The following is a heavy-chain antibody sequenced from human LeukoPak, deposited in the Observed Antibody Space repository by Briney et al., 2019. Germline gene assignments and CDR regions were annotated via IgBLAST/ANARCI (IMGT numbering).Heavy chain of an antibody. D-gene: IGHD3-22*01. J-gene: IGHJ4*02. CDR2: IYSGGST. V-gene: IGHV3-66*01. CDR3: ARGGSYFDISGYYFY. CDR1: GFTVGSNT. Sequence: PGGSLRLSCAASGFTVGSNTMSWVRQAPGKGLEWDSIIYSGGSTSYADSVKGRFTISRDNSKNTLYLQMNSLRTEDTAVYYCARGGSYFDISGYYFYWGQGTLVTVSS.